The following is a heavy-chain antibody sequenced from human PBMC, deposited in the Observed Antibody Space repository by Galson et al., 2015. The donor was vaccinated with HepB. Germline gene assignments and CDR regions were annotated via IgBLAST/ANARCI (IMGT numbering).Heavy chain of an antibody. J-gene: IGHJ4*02. Sequence: SLRLSCAASGFTSSAFAMSWVRQAPGKGLEWVSVISGSDGGTYYADSVQGRFTISRDNSKNTLYLQMRSLRAEDTAVYYCAKSTVFGLLIKPVFYFDFWDQGTLVSVSS. CDR1: GFTSSAFA. CDR3: AKSTVFGLLIKPVFYFDF. CDR2: ISGSDGGT. D-gene: IGHD3/OR15-3a*01. V-gene: IGHV3-23*01.